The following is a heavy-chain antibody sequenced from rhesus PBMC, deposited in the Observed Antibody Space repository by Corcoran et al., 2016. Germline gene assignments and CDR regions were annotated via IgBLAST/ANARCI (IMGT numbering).Heavy chain of an antibody. CDR3: ARVQESWTRGFDY. V-gene: IGHV2-95*01. J-gene: IGHJ4*01. Sequence: QVTLKESGPALVKPTQTLTLTCTFPGFSISTTGTGLGWNRQPPGKALEWLASIYWDASKYYSTSLKSRLTISKDTSKNQVVLTMTNMDPVDTATYYCARVQESWTRGFDYWGQGVLVTVSS. D-gene: IGHD3-3*01. CDR1: GFSISTTGTG. CDR2: IYWDASK.